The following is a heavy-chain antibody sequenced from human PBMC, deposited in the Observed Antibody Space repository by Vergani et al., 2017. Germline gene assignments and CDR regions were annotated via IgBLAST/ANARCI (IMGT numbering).Heavy chain of an antibody. D-gene: IGHD2-2*01. V-gene: IGHV1-69*01. J-gene: IGHJ4*02. CDR1: GGTFSSYA. CDR2: IIPIFGTA. Sequence: QVQLVQSGAEVKKPGSSVKVSCKASGGTFSSYAISWVRQAPGQGLEWMGGIIPIFGTANYAQKFQGRVTITADESTSTAYMELSSLRSEDTAVYYCETASPLGYCSSTSCYRDLDYWGQGTLVTVSS. CDR3: ETASPLGYCSSTSCYRDLDY.